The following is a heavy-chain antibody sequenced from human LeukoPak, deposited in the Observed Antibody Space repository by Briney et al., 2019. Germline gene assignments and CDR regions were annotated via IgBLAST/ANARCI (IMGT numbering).Heavy chain of an antibody. CDR2: ISWNSGSI. CDR3: AKGSPAANAFDI. CDR1: GFTFDDYA. V-gene: IGHV3-9*01. J-gene: IGHJ3*02. Sequence: PGGSLRLSCAASGFTFDDYAMHWVRQAPGKGLEWVSGISWNSGSIGYADSVKGRFTISRDNAKNSLYLQMNSLRAEDTALYYCAKGSPAANAFDIWGQGTMVTVSS. D-gene: IGHD2-2*01.